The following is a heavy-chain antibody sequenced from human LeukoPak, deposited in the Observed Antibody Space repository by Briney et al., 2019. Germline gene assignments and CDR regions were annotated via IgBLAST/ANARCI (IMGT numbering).Heavy chain of an antibody. D-gene: IGHD3-10*01. CDR3: ARKENVYYYFDY. J-gene: IGHJ4*02. V-gene: IGHV1-69*13. CDR2: IIPIFGTA. CDR1: GGTFSSYA. Sequence: ASVKVSCKASGGTFSSYAISWVRQVPGQGLEWMGGIIPIFGTANYAQKFQGRVTITADESTSTAYMELSSLRSEDTAVYYCARKENVYYYFDYWGQGTLVTVSS.